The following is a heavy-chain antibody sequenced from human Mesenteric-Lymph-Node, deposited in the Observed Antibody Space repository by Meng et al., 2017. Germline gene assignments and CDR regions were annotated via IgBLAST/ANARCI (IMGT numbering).Heavy chain of an antibody. D-gene: IGHD5-18*01. CDR1: GGSISTSGYY. V-gene: IGHV4-39*01. CDR3: ARGGYYSFDY. Sequence: GPGPGKPPESLSPTCSVVGGSISTSGYYWGWIRQPPGKGLEWIGSIGHSGFTYYTPSLKSRVTVSIDTSRNQFSLWLTSVTAADTAVYYCARGGYYSFDYWGQGTLVTVSS. J-gene: IGHJ4*02. CDR2: IGHSGFT.